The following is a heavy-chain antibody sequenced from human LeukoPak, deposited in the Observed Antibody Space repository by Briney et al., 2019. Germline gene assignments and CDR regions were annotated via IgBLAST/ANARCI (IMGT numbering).Heavy chain of an antibody. CDR3: AKFPTYYYDSSGYHHAFDI. J-gene: IGHJ3*02. V-gene: IGHV3-23*01. D-gene: IGHD3-22*01. Sequence: GGSLRLSCAASVFTFSSLAMRWVRQAPGEGLEWVSPLSGSCGSTYYAHSVKDRFTLSRDNSKNTLYLQMNSLRAEDTAVYYCAKFPTYYYDSSGYHHAFDIWGQGTMVTVSS. CDR2: LSGSCGST. CDR1: VFTFSSLA.